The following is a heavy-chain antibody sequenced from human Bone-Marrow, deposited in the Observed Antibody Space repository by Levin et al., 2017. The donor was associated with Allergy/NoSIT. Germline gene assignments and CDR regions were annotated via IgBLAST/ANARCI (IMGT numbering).Heavy chain of an antibody. CDR1: GGTFSSYA. J-gene: IGHJ3*02. Sequence: SVKVSCKASGGTFSSYAISWVRQAPGQGLEWMGGIIPIFGTANYAQKFQGRVTITADESTSTAYMELSSLRSEDTAVYYCARDCTNGVCYMSDAFDIWGQGTMVTVSS. D-gene: IGHD2-8*01. V-gene: IGHV1-69*13. CDR3: ARDCTNGVCYMSDAFDI. CDR2: IIPIFGTA.